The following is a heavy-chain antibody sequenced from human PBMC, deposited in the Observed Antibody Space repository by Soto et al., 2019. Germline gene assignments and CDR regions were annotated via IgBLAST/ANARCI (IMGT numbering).Heavy chain of an antibody. J-gene: IGHJ4*02. CDR1: GLIFTSYN. CDR3: VRDWSFGFDY. D-gene: IGHD3-10*01. V-gene: IGHV3-48*01. CDR2: VNTAGTT. Sequence: EVQLVESGGGLVQPGGSLRLSCAASGLIFTSYNMNWARQPPGKGLEWISWVNTAGTTRYADSLEGRFTISRDNADNSLYLQLNSLRVEDTAVYYCVRDWSFGFDYWGQGILVTVSS.